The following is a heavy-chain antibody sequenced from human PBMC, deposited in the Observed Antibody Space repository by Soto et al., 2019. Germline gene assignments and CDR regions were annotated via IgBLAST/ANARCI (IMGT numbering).Heavy chain of an antibody. J-gene: IGHJ4*02. CDR3: ARQIAAAGILPYYFDD. CDR2: IYPGDSDT. CDR1: GYSFTSYW. V-gene: IGHV5-51*01. Sequence: GESLKISCKGSGYSFTSYWIGWVRQMPGKGLEWMGIIYPGDSDTRYSPSFQGQVTISADKSISTAYLQWSSLKASDTAMYYCARQIAAAGILPYYFDDSGQGTLVTVSS. D-gene: IGHD6-13*01.